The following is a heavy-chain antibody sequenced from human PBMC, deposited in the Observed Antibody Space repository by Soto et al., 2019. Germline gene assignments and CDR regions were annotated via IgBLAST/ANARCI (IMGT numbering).Heavy chain of an antibody. V-gene: IGHV3-48*03. CDR2: ISFRGTTT. CDR3: VTEKPHIIVTPVDL. D-gene: IGHD2-21*01. J-gene: IGHJ5*02. Sequence: GGSQRLSCEASGFTFSNFEMNWVRQVPGKGLVWRSNISFRGTTTYYAGSVRGRFTISRDNAKNSVFLQMDSLRVEDTASHSRVTEKPHIIVTPVDLWGQASLVTVSS. CDR1: GFTFSNFE.